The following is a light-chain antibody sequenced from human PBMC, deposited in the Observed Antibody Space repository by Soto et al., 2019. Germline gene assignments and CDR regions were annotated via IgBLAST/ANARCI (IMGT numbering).Light chain of an antibody. V-gene: IGLV2-14*01. J-gene: IGLJ3*02. Sequence: QSALTQPASVSGSPGQSITISCIGTSSDVGGYDYVSWYQQYPGKAPKLIIYEVANRPSGVSNRFSGSKSGNTASLTVSGRQTEDEGDYYCSSYTTSTTILFGGGTTLTVL. CDR2: EVA. CDR3: SSYTTSTTIL. CDR1: SSDVGGYDY.